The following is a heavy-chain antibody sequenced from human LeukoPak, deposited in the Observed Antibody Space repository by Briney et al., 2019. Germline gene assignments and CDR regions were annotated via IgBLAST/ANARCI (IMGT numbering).Heavy chain of an antibody. Sequence: GGSLRLSCAASGFTVSSNYMSWVRQAPGKGLEWVSVIYSGGSTYYADSVKGRFTISRDNSKNTLYLQMNSLRAEDTAVYYCAKEYCSNSVCHSLDYWGQGTLVTVSS. CDR2: IYSGGST. V-gene: IGHV3-53*05. J-gene: IGHJ4*02. D-gene: IGHD2-8*01. CDR1: GFTVSSNY. CDR3: AKEYCSNSVCHSLDY.